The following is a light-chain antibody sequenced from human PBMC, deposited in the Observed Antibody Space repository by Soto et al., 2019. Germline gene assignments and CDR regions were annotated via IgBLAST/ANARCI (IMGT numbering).Light chain of an antibody. CDR3: QQYGSSGT. V-gene: IGKV3-20*01. CDR1: QSVSTSN. J-gene: IGKJ1*01. Sequence: IVLTQSPCTLSSSPGERATLSCRASQSVSTSNLAWYQQGPGQAPRLLIYGASRRATGIPDRFSGSGSGTDFTLTISRLEPEDFAVYYCQQYGSSGTFGQGTKVDIK. CDR2: GAS.